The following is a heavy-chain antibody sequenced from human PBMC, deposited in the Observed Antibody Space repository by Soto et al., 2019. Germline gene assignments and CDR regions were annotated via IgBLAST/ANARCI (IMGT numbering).Heavy chain of an antibody. CDR1: GFTFSSYG. CDR2: ISYDGSKQ. J-gene: IGHJ4*02. D-gene: IGHD3-22*01. Sequence: QVQLVESGGGVVQPGRSLRLSCAASGFTFSSYGMHWVRQAPGKGLEWVAVISYDGSKQYYADSVKGRFTISRDNSKTTLSLQMSSLRVEDTAVYYCAKDAIEVWTTYYFDLWGQGTLVTVSS. CDR3: AKDAIEVWTTYYFDL. V-gene: IGHV3-30*18.